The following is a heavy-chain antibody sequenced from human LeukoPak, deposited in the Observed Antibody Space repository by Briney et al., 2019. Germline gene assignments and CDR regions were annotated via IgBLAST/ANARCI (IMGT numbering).Heavy chain of an antibody. CDR2: INPNSGGT. V-gene: IGHV1-2*02. CDR3: ARGTRIVVVPAANDY. CDR1: GYTFTGYY. J-gene: IGHJ4*02. Sequence: ASVKVSCKASGYTFTGYYMHWARQAPGQGLEWMGWINPNSGGTNYAQKFQGRVTMTRDTSISTAYMELSRLRSDDTAVYYCARGTRIVVVPAANDYWGQGTLVTVSS. D-gene: IGHD2-2*01.